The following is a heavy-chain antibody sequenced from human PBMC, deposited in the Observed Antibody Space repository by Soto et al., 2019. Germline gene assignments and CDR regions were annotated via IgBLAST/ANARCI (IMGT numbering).Heavy chain of an antibody. D-gene: IGHD1-7*01. CDR1: GGSISSGNYY. V-gene: IGHV4-30-4*01. Sequence: QVQLQESGPGLVKPSQTLSLTCTVSGGSISSGNYYWSWIRQPPGKGLEWIGFISYGGSTYYSASLKRRFTISVDTSKNQFSLNLSFVTAADTAVYYCATMGTPATGLYYFDYWGQGTLVTVSS. CDR2: ISYGGST. J-gene: IGHJ4*02. CDR3: ATMGTPATGLYYFDY.